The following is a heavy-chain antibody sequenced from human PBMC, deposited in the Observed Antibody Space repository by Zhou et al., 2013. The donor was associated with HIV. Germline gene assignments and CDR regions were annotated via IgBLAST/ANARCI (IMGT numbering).Heavy chain of an antibody. CDR2: IIPFFGTP. V-gene: IGHV1-69*12. CDR1: GGPFSTYA. CDR3: AREHSFDD. Sequence: QVQLVQSGAEVKKPGSSVKVSCKASGGPFSTYAFSWVRQAPGQGLEWMGGIIPFFGTPNYAQKFQGRVAITAAESTRTAYMELSSLRSEDTAVYYCAREHSFDDWGQGTLVTVSS. J-gene: IGHJ4*02.